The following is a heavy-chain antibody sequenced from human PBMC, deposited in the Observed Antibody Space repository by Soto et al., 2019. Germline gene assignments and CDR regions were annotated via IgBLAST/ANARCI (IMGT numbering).Heavy chain of an antibody. Sequence: SDRLALPCTVSCCSTTSGHYYWNWIRQSPGKGLEWIGYIYYSGSTNYHASLKSRLSISIDTSRNQCSLKLTSVTAADTAVYYCARESSLLLPDAGKKIDPWGQVIMVTVHS. J-gene: IGHJ5*01. D-gene: IGHD3-10*01. CDR3: ARESSLLLPDAGKKIDP. V-gene: IGHV4-61*01. CDR2: IYYSGST. CDR1: CCSTTSGHYY.